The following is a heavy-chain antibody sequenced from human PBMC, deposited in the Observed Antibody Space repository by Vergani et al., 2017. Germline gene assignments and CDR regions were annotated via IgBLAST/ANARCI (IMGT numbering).Heavy chain of an antibody. CDR3: ARDKLELRHPKEKGGEFDP. Sequence: QVQLVQSGAEVKKPGASVKVSCKASGYTFTSYGISWVRQAPGQGLEWMGWSSAYNGNTNYAQKLQGRVTMTTDTSTSTAYMELRSLRSDDTAVYYCARDKLELRHPKEKGGEFDPWGQGTLVTVSS. J-gene: IGHJ5*02. V-gene: IGHV1-18*04. CDR2: SSAYNGNT. CDR1: GYTFTSYG. D-gene: IGHD1-7*01.